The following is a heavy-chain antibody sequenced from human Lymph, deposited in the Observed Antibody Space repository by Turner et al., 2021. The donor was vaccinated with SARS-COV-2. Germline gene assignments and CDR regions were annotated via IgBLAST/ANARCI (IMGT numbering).Heavy chain of an antibody. CDR3: ARDIPTTADYFDY. J-gene: IGHJ4*02. Sequence: EVQLVDSGGGLVEPGGSLRLSCAASGFTFSTYSMNWVRQVPGKGLEWSSSISSSSSYIYYADSAKGRFTISRDDAKNSLYLQMNSLRAEDTAVYYCARDIPTTADYFDYWGQGTLVTVSS. D-gene: IGHD4-17*01. CDR1: GFTFSTYS. CDR2: ISSSSSYI. V-gene: IGHV3-21*01.